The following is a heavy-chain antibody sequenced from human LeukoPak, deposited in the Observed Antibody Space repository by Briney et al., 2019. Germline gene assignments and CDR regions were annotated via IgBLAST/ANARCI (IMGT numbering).Heavy chain of an antibody. CDR1: GGSISSYY. J-gene: IGHJ3*02. D-gene: IGHD1-26*01. CDR2: MYYSGST. Sequence: SETLSLTCTVSGGSISSYYWSWIRQPPGKGLEWIGSMYYSGSTYSNPSLMSRVTISVDTSKNEFSLKLSSVTAADTAVYYCARLGYSGSYYERVFDIWGQGTMVTVSS. V-gene: IGHV4-59*05. CDR3: ARLGYSGSYYERVFDI.